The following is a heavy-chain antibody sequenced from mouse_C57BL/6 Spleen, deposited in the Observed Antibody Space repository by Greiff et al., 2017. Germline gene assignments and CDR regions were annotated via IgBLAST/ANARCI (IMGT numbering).Heavy chain of an antibody. D-gene: IGHD1-1*01. CDR3: ARWGPYYYGSSGDY. CDR2: IHPNSGST. CDR1: GYTFTSYW. V-gene: IGHV1-64*01. Sequence: QVQLKQPGAELVKPGASVKLSCKASGYTFTSYWMHWVKQRPGQGLEWIGMIHPNSGSTNYNEKFKSKATLTVDKSSSTAYMQLSSLTSEDSAVYYCARWGPYYYGSSGDYWGQGTTLTVSS. J-gene: IGHJ2*01.